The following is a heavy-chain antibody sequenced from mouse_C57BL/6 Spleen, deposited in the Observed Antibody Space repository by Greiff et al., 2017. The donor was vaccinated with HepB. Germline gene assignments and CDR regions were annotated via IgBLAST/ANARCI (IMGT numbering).Heavy chain of an antibody. CDR3: ARGGAGTFAY. J-gene: IGHJ3*01. D-gene: IGHD4-1*01. Sequence: EVQVVESGGGLVKPGGSLKLSCAASGFTFSSYAMSWVRQTPEKRLEWVATISDGGSYTYYPDNVKGRFTISRDNAKNNLYLQMSHLKSEDTAMYYCARGGAGTFAYWGQGTLVTVSA. CDR1: GFTFSSYA. V-gene: IGHV5-4*01. CDR2: ISDGGSYT.